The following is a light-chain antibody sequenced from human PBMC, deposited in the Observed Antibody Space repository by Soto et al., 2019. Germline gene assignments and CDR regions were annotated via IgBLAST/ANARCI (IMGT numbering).Light chain of an antibody. CDR2: DTS. CDR3: QQRSNWWT. CDR1: QSISDT. Sequence: ERVMTQSPATLSVSPGGRATLSCRASQSISDTLAWYQQKPGQAPRLLIYDTSTRATGIPARFSGSGSGADLTLTISSLEPEDFAVYYCQQRSNWWTFGQGTKVDIK. J-gene: IGKJ1*01. V-gene: IGKV3-11*01.